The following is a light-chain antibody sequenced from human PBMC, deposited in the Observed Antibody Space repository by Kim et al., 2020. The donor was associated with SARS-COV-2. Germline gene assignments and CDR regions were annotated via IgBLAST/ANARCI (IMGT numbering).Light chain of an antibody. V-gene: IGLV3-21*04. J-gene: IGLJ1*01. CDR3: HAWDSSSGHPV. CDR2: YDS. Sequence: SYELTQPPSVSVAPGKTARITCGGDNIGSKSVHWYQQRPGQAPVLVIFYDSDRPSGIPERFSGSNSGSTATLTISGVEAGDEAGYFCHAWDSSSGHPVFG. CDR1: NIGSKS.